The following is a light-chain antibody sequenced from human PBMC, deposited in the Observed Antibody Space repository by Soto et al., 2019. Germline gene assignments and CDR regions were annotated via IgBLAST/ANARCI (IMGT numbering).Light chain of an antibody. J-gene: IGLJ1*01. V-gene: IGLV2-8*01. CDR2: EVT. CDR3: SSDAGSKNLG. Sequence: QSVLTQPPSASGFRGQSVTISCTGTRSDVGHYDYVSWHQQHPGKAPTLVIYEVTKRPSGDPDRGPASKSGNTASVIGSRFRAEDEVVYYCSSDAGSKNLGFGSEPKVSVL. CDR1: RSDVGHYDY.